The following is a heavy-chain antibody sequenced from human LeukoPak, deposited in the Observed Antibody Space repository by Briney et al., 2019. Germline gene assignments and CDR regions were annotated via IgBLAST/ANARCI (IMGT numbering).Heavy chain of an antibody. CDR1: GGSISSSSYY. CDR3: ARLLGSSRGGWFDP. J-gene: IGHJ5*02. V-gene: IGHV4-61*02. Sequence: KPSETLSLTCTVSGGSISSSSYYWSWIRQPAGKGLEWIGRIYTSGSTNYNPSLKSRVTMSVDTSKNQFSLKLSSVTAADTAVYYCARLLGSSRGGWFDPWGQGTLVTVSS. D-gene: IGHD6-6*01. CDR2: IYTSGST.